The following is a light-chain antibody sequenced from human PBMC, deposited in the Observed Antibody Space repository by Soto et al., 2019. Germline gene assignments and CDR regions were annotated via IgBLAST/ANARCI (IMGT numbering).Light chain of an antibody. J-gene: IGKJ2*01. V-gene: IGKV1-39*01. CDR3: QQSYSYPPYT. CDR2: GAS. CDR1: QDIDSS. Sequence: DIQMTQAPSSLSASVGDRVTITCRASQDIDSSLNWYQQKPGKAPNLLIYGASSLHRGVPSRFSGSGSGTDFTLTISSLQPEDFATYYCQQSYSYPPYTFGQGTKLDI.